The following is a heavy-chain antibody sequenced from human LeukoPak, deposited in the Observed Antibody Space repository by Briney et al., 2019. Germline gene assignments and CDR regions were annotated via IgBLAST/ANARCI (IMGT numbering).Heavy chain of an antibody. CDR1: GFTFSSYA. V-gene: IGHV3-30-3*01. D-gene: IGHD5-12*01. Sequence: GRSLRLSCAASGFTFSSYAMHWVRQAPGKGLEWVAVISYDGSNKYYADSVKGRFTISRDNSKNTLYLQMNSLRAEDTAVYYCARGGGIYSPFGYWGQGTLVTVSS. CDR2: ISYDGSNK. CDR3: ARGGGIYSPFGY. J-gene: IGHJ4*02.